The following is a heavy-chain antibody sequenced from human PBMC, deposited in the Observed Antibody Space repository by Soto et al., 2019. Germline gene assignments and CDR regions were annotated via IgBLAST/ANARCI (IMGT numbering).Heavy chain of an antibody. CDR1: GGTFSSSA. Sequence: QVQLVQSGAEVKKPGSSLKVSCKASGGTFSSSAFSWVRQAPGQGLEWMGGIMPVFRTADYAQKLHGRVTITADESTSMAYMELSSLRSEDTGVYYCAGGKDRQQLGGNYYYIMDVWGQGTTVTVSS. CDR2: IMPVFRTA. CDR3: AGGKDRQQLGGNYYYIMDV. J-gene: IGHJ6*02. V-gene: IGHV1-69*12. D-gene: IGHD3-3*02.